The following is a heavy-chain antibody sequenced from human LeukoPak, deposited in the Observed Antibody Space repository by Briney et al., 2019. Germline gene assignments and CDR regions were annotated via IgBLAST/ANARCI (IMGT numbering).Heavy chain of an antibody. D-gene: IGHD4-17*01. V-gene: IGHV4-59*01. CDR1: GGSISSYY. J-gene: IGHJ1*01. CDR2: IHYSGST. Sequence: PSETLSLTCTVSGGSISSYYWSWIRQPPGKGLQWIGYIHYSGSTNYNPSLKSRATISVDTSKNQFSLKLTSVTAADTAVYYCARDDYGDYTFHHWGQGTLVTVSS. CDR3: ARDDYGDYTFHH.